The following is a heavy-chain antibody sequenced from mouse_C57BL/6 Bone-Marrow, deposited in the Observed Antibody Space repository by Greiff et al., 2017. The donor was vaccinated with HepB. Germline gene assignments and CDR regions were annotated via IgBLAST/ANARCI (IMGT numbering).Heavy chain of an antibody. J-gene: IGHJ1*03. V-gene: IGHV7-3*01. CDR3: TRFTYGSRYAWYFDV. CDR2: IRNKANGYTT. Sequence: EVKLVESGGGLVQPGGSLSLSCAASGFTFTDYYMCWVRQPPGKALEWLGFIRNKANGYTTEYSASVKGRFTISRDNSQSILYLHMNALRAEDSATYYCTRFTYGSRYAWYFDVWGTGTTVTVSS. CDR1: GFTFTDYY. D-gene: IGHD1-1*01.